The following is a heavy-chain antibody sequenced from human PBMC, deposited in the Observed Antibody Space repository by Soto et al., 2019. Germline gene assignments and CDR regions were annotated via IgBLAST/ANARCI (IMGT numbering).Heavy chain of an antibody. J-gene: IGHJ6*04. CDR3: ATGKSYYGSGKGIYDYYSLDV. V-gene: IGHV1-69*10. CDR2: VIPVFGLA. CDR1: GGTFSSYA. Sequence: ASVKVSCKSSGGTFSSYAISWVRQAPGQGLEWMGGVIPVFGLATYAQKVQGRVTITADKSTNTAYMEVSSLRSEDTAVYYCATGKSYYGSGKGIYDYYSLDVWGKGTTVTVSS. D-gene: IGHD3-10*01.